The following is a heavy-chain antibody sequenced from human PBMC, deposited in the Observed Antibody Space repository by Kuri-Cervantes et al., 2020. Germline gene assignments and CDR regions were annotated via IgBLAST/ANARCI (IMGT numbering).Heavy chain of an antibody. CDR1: GFTFSDYY. CDR3: ARHAPSAAGTRKPFFDY. CDR2: IYYSGST. D-gene: IGHD6-13*01. J-gene: IGHJ4*02. Sequence: GSLRLSCAASGFTFSDYYMSWIRQPPGKGLEWIGSIYYSGSTYYNPSLKSRVTISVDTSKNQFSLKLSSVTAADTAVYYCARHAPSAAGTRKPFFDYWGQGTLVTVSS. V-gene: IGHV4-39*01.